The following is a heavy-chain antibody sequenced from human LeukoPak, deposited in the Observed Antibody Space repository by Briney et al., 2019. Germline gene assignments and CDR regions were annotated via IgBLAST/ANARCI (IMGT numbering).Heavy chain of an antibody. CDR2: IYPGDSDT. CDR3: ARGRAVVAATNWFDP. Sequence: GESLKISCKGSGYSFTSYWIGWVRQMPGKGLEWMGIIYPGDSDTRYSPSFQGQVTISADKSISTAYLQWSNLKASDTAMYYCARGRAVVAATNWFDPWGQGTLVTVSS. CDR1: GYSFTSYW. J-gene: IGHJ5*02. D-gene: IGHD2-15*01. V-gene: IGHV5-51*01.